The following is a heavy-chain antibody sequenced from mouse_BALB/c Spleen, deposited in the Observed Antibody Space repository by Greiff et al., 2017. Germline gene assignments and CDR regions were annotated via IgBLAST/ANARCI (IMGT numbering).Heavy chain of an antibody. J-gene: IGHJ4*01. Sequence: EVKLMESGGGLVKPGGSLKLSCAASGFTFSSYAMSWVRQSPEKRLEWVAEISSGGSYTYYPDTVTGRFTISRDNAKNTLYLEMSSLRSEDTAMYYCARGESTMVNYYAMDYWGQGTSVTVSS. D-gene: IGHD2-2*01. CDR2: ISSGGSYT. CDR3: ARGESTMVNYYAMDY. V-gene: IGHV5-9-4*01. CDR1: GFTFSSYA.